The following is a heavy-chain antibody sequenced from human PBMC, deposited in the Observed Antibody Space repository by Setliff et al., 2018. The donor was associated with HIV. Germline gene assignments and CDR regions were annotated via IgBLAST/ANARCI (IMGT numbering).Heavy chain of an antibody. J-gene: IGHJ3*02. CDR3: ARDHSIGGPIAAAGTGGAFDI. CDR1: GFTFSTYA. CDR2: ISGIGSST. V-gene: IGHV3-64*02. Sequence: GRSLRLSCAASGFTFSTYAMSWVRQAPGKGLEWVSDISGIGSSTYYADSVKGRFTISRDNSKNTLYLQMGSLRAEDMAVYYCARDHSIGGPIAAAGTGGAFDIWGQGTMVTVSS. D-gene: IGHD6-13*01.